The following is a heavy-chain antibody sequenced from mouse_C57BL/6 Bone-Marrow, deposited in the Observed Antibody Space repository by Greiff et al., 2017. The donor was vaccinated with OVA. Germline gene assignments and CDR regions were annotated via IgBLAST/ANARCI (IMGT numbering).Heavy chain of an antibody. V-gene: IGHV1-54*01. CDR1: GYAFTNYL. Sequence: QVQLQQSGAELVRPGTSVKVSCKASGYAFTNYLIEWVKQRPGQGLEWIGVINPGSGGTNYNEKFKGKATLTADKSSSTAYMQLSSLTSEDSAVYFCARGGCSSACFAYWGQGTLVTGSA. CDR2: INPGSGGT. CDR3: ARGGCSSACFAY. J-gene: IGHJ3*01. D-gene: IGHD1-1*01.